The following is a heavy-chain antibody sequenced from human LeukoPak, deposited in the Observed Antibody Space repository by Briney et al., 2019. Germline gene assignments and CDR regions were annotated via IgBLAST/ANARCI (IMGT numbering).Heavy chain of an antibody. Sequence: SGPTLVNPTQTLTLTCTFSGFSFSSSGLGVAWIRQPPGKALEWLALIYWDDDKRYNPSLKSRLTITKDTSKNQVVLTMTNMDPVDTATYYYAPDGTTRGFDYWGQGTLVTVSS. CDR3: APDGTTRGFDY. D-gene: IGHD2/OR15-2a*01. V-gene: IGHV2-5*02. CDR2: IYWDDDK. J-gene: IGHJ4*02. CDR1: GFSFSSSGLG.